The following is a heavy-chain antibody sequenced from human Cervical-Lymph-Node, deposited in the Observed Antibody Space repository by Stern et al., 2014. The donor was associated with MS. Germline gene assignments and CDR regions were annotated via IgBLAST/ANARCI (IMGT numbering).Heavy chain of an antibody. CDR2: ISYDGSDT. Sequence: VHLVESGGGVVQSGRSLRLTCKVSGFTFSSYGMHWVRQAPGKGLEWVSVISYDGSDTYYAESVKGRFTISRDNSKNTLYLEMRSLRPEDTAVYYCVKRGITEVRGVRLGDYWGPGTLVIVSS. D-gene: IGHD3-10*01. V-gene: IGHV3-30*18. CDR3: VKRGITEVRGVRLGDY. CDR1: GFTFSSYG. J-gene: IGHJ4*02.